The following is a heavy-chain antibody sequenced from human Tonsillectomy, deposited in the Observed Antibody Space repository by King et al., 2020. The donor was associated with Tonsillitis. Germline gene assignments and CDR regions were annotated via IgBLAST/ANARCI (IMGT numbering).Heavy chain of an antibody. CDR3: ARHKYYYYGMDV. Sequence: VQLQESGPGLVKPSETLSLTCAVSGGSISSYYWSWIRQPPGKGLEWLGYIYHSGSTNYNPSLKSRVTISVDTSKNQFSLKLSSVTAADTAVYYCARHKYYYYGMDVWGQGTTVTVSS. CDR1: GGSISSYY. J-gene: IGHJ6*02. CDR2: IYHSGST. V-gene: IGHV4-59*01.